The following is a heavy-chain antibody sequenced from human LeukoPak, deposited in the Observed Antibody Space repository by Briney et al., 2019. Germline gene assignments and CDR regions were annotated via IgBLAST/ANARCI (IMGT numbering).Heavy chain of an antibody. J-gene: IGHJ4*02. CDR1: GFTVSSNY. CDR2: IYSGGST. D-gene: IGHD1-26*01. V-gene: IGHV3-66*02. Sequence: PGGSLRPSCAASGFTVSSNYMSWVRQAPGKGLEWVSVIYSGGSTYYADSVKGRFTISRDNSKNTLYLQMNSLRAEDTAVYYCARESLGGSSFDYWGQGTLVTVSS. CDR3: ARESLGGSSFDY.